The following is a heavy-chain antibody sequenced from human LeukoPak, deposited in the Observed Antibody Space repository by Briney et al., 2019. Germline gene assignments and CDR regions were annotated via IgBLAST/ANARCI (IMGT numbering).Heavy chain of an antibody. Sequence: SETLSLTCTVSGGSISSYYWSWIRQPPGKGLEWIGYIYYSGSTNYNPSLKSRVTISVDTSKNQFSLKLSSVTAADTAVYYCARGVGGSYWGAFDIWGQGTMVTVSS. CDR2: IYYSGST. J-gene: IGHJ3*02. D-gene: IGHD1-26*01. CDR1: GGSISSYY. V-gene: IGHV4-59*01. CDR3: ARGVGGSYWGAFDI.